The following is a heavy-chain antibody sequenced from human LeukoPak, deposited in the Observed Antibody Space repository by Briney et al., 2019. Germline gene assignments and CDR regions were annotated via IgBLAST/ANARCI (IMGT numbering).Heavy chain of an antibody. V-gene: IGHV3-74*01. D-gene: IGHD1-1*01. CDR2: IKNDETT. CDR1: GFPFSAYW. J-gene: IGHJ3*02. CDR3: ARGHTGTTGDAFDI. Sequence: GGSLRLSCAASGFPFSAYWMHWVRQAPGKGLVWVSRIKNDETTIYADSVKGRFTISRDNSKNTLYLQMNSLRAEDTAVYYCARGHTGTTGDAFDIWGQGTMVTVSS.